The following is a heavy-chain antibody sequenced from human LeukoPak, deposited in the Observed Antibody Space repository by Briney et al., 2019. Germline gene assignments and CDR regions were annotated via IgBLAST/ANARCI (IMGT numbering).Heavy chain of an antibody. V-gene: IGHV3-53*01. CDR1: GFTVSSNY. Sequence: GGSLRLSCAASGFTVSSNYMSWVRQAPGKGLGWVSVIYTGGSTYYADSVKGRFTISRDNSKNTLYLQMNSLRAEDTAVYYCARNLYYYDSSNYFYYWGQGTLVTVSS. CDR3: ARNLYYYDSSNYFYY. CDR2: IYTGGST. D-gene: IGHD3-22*01. J-gene: IGHJ4*02.